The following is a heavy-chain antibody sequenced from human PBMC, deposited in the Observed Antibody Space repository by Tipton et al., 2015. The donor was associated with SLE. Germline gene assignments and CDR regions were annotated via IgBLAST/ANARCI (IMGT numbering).Heavy chain of an antibody. J-gene: IGHJ2*01. CDR2: IYYSGST. CDR3: ARDPYGDPHLHWYFDL. V-gene: IGHV4-59*01. CDR1: GGSISSYY. Sequence: TLSLTCTVSGGSISSYYWSWIRQPPGKGLEWIGYIYYSGSTNYNPSLKSRVTISVDTSKNQFSLKLSSVTAADTAVYYCARDPYGDPHLHWYFDLRGRGTLVTVSS. D-gene: IGHD4-17*01.